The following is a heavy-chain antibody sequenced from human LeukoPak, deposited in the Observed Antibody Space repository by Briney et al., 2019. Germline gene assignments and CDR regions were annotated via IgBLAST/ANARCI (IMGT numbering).Heavy chain of an antibody. Sequence: SETLSLTCIVSGGSISGYYWTWIRQSPGKGLEWIGYVYDSGSTKYNPSLKSRATTSVDTSKNQFSLKLTSVTAADTAVYYCARGDHGSGGYYFDYWGQGTLVTVSS. J-gene: IGHJ4*02. D-gene: IGHD6-19*01. V-gene: IGHV4-59*01. CDR3: ARGDHGSGGYYFDY. CDR2: VYDSGST. CDR1: GGSISGYY.